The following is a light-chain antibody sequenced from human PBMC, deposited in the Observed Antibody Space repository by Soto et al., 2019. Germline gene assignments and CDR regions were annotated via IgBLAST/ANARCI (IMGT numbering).Light chain of an antibody. CDR2: GAS. CDR1: QSVNSN. J-gene: IGKJ4*01. Sequence: ERVMTQSPATLSVSPGERATLSCRASQSVNSNLAWYQQKPGQAPRLLIYGASTRANGIPARFSGSGSGTEFTLTISSLQSEDFAVYYCQQYNNWPLTFGGGTKVDIK. CDR3: QQYNNWPLT. V-gene: IGKV3-15*01.